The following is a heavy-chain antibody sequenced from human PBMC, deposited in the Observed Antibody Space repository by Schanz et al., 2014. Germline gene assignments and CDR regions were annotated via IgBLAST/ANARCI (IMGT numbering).Heavy chain of an antibody. Sequence: QVQLVQSGAEVKKPGASVKVSCKTSGYTFTDYPINWVRQAPGHRPEWMGRINTVNGYTHYSETFQDRVTISADTSASTAYMEVRSLTSEDTAVYYCATGPSGSLDYWGQGTLVTVSS. CDR3: ATGPSGSLDY. CDR2: INTVNGYT. J-gene: IGHJ4*02. V-gene: IGHV1-3*04. CDR1: GYTFTDYP. D-gene: IGHD3-10*01.